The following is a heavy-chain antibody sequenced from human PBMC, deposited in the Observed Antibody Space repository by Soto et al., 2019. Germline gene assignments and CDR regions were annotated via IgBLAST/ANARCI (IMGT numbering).Heavy chain of an antibody. D-gene: IGHD3-9*01. J-gene: IGHJ5*02. CDR2: ISAYNGNT. V-gene: IGHV1-18*01. CDR3: ARDRRDDILPGYNRKNWFDP. CDR1: GYTFTSYG. Sequence: QVQLVQSGAEVKKPGASVKVSCKASGYTFTSYGISWVRQAPGQGLEWMGWISAYNGNTNYAQKLQGRVTMTTDTSTSTAYMELRSLRSDDTAVYYCARDRRDDILPGYNRKNWFDPWGQGTLVTVSS.